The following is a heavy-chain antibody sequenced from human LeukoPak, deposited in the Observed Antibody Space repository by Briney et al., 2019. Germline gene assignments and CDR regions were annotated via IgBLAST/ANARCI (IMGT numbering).Heavy chain of an antibody. CDR3: ARDAHEKGYYYVFDY. J-gene: IGHJ4*02. V-gene: IGHV3-53*01. CDR1: GFTVSSNY. Sequence: PGGSLRLSCAASGFTVSSNYMSWVRQAPGKGLEWVSVIYSGGSTYYADSVKGRFTISRDNSKNTLYLQMNSLRAEDTAVYYCARDAHEKGYYYVFDYWGQGTLVTVSS. D-gene: IGHD3-22*01. CDR2: IYSGGST.